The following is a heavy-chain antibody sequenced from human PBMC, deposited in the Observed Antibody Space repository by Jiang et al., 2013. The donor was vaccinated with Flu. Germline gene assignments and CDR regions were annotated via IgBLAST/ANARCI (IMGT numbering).Heavy chain of an antibody. V-gene: IGHV3-7*01. J-gene: IGHJ4*02. CDR1: EFTFSHSW. CDR2: IKHDGSEE. D-gene: IGHD2-15*01. CDR3: VGDRGGYCFGGSCPGDY. Sequence: VQLLESGGGLVRPGGSLRLSCAASEFTFSHSWMSWVRQAPGKGLEWVANIKHDGSEEYYVDSVRGRFTISRDNAKNSLYLQMNSLRVEDTAVYFCVGDRGGYCFGGSCPGDYWGQGTPVTVSS.